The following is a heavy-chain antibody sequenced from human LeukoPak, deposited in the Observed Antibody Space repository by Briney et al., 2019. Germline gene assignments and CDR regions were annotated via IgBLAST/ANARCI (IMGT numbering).Heavy chain of an antibody. CDR1: GGSISSGSYY. J-gene: IGHJ4*02. Sequence: PSETLSLTCTVSGGSISSGSYYWSWIRQPAGKGLEWIGRIYTSGSTNYNPSLKSRVTISVDTSKNQFSLKLSSVTAADTAVYYCARVPYNWNYGYFDYWGQGTLGTVSS. CDR2: IYTSGST. V-gene: IGHV4-61*02. D-gene: IGHD1-7*01. CDR3: ARVPYNWNYGYFDY.